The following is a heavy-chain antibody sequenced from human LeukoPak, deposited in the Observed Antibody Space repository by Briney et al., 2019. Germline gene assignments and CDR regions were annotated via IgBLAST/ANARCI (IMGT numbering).Heavy chain of an antibody. CDR2: ISGSGGSP. V-gene: IGHV3-23*01. J-gene: IGHJ5*02. Sequence: GGSLRISCAASGFTFSTYVMRWVRQGPGKGLEWVSGISGSGGSPYYADSVKGRFTISRDNSKNTVYLQMNSLKAEDTAVYYCAKEHSYGPDWLDPWGQGTLVTVSS. D-gene: IGHD5-18*01. CDR1: GFTFSTYV. CDR3: AKEHSYGPDWLDP.